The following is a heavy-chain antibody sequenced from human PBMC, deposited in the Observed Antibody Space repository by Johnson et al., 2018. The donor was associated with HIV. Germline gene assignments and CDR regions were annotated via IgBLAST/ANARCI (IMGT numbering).Heavy chain of an antibody. V-gene: IGHV3-13*01. CDR1: GFTFSSYD. CDR2: IGTAGDT. Sequence: VQLVESGGGLVQPGGSLRLSCAASGFTFSSYDMHWVRQVTGKGLEWVSAIGTAGDTYYPDSVKGRFTISRDNYQNTLYLQMNSLRAEDTAVYYCAKEYLRYSGTYAGAFDIWGQGTMVTVSS. D-gene: IGHD1-26*01. CDR3: AKEYLRYSGTYAGAFDI. J-gene: IGHJ3*02.